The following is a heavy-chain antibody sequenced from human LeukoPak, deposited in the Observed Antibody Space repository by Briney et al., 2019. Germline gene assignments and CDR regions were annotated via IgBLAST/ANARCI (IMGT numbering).Heavy chain of an antibody. Sequence: GGSLRLSCAASGFTLSSYAMHWVRQPAGKGLEWVSAIGTAGDTFYPGSVKGRFTISRENAKKSLFLQMNSLRAEDTAVCYCARQNTPHGNFDYWGQGTLVTVSS. CDR2: IGTAGDT. CDR1: GFTLSSYA. CDR3: ARQNTPHGNFDY. J-gene: IGHJ4*02. D-gene: IGHD1-26*01. V-gene: IGHV3-13*01.